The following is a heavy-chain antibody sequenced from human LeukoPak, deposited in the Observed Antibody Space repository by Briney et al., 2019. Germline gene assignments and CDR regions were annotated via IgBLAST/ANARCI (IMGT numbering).Heavy chain of an antibody. CDR3: ARDSGQQLVPDY. J-gene: IGHJ4*02. CDR1: GFTFSSYA. CDR2: ISYDGSNK. V-gene: IGHV3-30*04. D-gene: IGHD6-13*01. Sequence: GGSLRLSCAASGFTFSSYAMHWVRQAPGKGLEWVADISYDGSNKYYADSVKGRFTISRDNSKNTLYLQMNSLRAEDTAVYYCARDSGQQLVPDYWGQGTLVTVSS.